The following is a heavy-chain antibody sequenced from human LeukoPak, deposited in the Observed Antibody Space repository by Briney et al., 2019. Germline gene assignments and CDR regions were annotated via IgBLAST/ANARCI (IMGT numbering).Heavy chain of an antibody. CDR3: ARVVESSGWYSRYMDV. CDR2: ISYDGSNE. CDR1: GFTFSTYA. Sequence: GSLRLSCEASGFTFSTYAMHWVRQAPGKGLEWVSEISYDGSNEYYADSVKGRFTISRDNPKNSLYLQMNSLRAEDTAVYYCARVVESSGWYSRYMDVWGKGTTVTVSS. V-gene: IGHV3-30*07. D-gene: IGHD6-19*01. J-gene: IGHJ6*03.